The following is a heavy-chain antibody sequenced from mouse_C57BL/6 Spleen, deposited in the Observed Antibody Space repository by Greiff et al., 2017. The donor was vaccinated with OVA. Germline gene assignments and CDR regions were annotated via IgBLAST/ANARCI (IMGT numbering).Heavy chain of an antibody. D-gene: IGHD3-2*02. CDR2: IDPSDSYT. Sequence: QVQLQQPGAELVKPGASVKLSCKASGYTFTSYWMQWVKQRPGQGLEWIGEIDPSDSYTNYNQKFKGKATLTVDTSSSTAYMQLSSLTSEDSADYYCARGDSSGYAMDYWGQGTSVTVSS. CDR1: GYTFTSYW. V-gene: IGHV1-50*01. J-gene: IGHJ4*01. CDR3: ARGDSSGYAMDY.